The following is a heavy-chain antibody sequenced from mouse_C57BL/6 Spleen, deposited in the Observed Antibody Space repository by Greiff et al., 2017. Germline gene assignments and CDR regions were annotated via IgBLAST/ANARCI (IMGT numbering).Heavy chain of an antibody. J-gene: IGHJ2*01. D-gene: IGHD4-1*01. V-gene: IGHV1-50*01. Sequence: QVQLQQPGAELVKPGASVKLSCKASGYTFTSYWMQWVKQRPGQGLEWIGEIDPSDSYTNYNQKFKGKATLTIDTSSSTAYMQLSSLTSEDSAVYYCARKLGYYFDYWGKGTTLTVS. CDR2: IDPSDSYT. CDR1: GYTFTSYW. CDR3: ARKLGYYFDY.